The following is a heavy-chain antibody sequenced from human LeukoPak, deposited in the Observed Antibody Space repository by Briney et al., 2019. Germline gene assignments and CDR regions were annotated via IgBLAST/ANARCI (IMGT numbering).Heavy chain of an antibody. CDR1: GGSISSGGYY. CDR3: ARPIAVAGNDAFDI. CDR2: IYYSGST. Sequence: SQTLSLTCTVSGGSISSGGYYWSWIRQHPGKGLEWIGYIYYSGSTYYNPSLKSRVTISVDTSKNQFSLKLSSVTAADTAVYYCARPIAVAGNDAFDIWGQGTMVTVSS. D-gene: IGHD6-19*01. V-gene: IGHV4-31*03. J-gene: IGHJ3*02.